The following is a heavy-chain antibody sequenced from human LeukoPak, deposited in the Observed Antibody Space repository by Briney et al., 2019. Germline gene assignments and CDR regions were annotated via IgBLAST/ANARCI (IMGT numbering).Heavy chain of an antibody. J-gene: IGHJ4*02. CDR3: AGSWLAHIFDY. CDR2: FFYIGST. D-gene: IGHD6-19*01. CDR1: GGSISPYY. Sequence: SETLSLTCTVCGGSISPYYWSWIRQPPGKGLEWIGYFFYIGSTNYNPSLKSRATISVDTSKKQFSLKLSSVTAADTAVYYCAGSWLAHIFDYWGQGTLVTVSS. V-gene: IGHV4-59*12.